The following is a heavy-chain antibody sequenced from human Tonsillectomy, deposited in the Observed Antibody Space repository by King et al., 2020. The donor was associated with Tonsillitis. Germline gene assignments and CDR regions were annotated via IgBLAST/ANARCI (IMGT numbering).Heavy chain of an antibody. J-gene: IGHJ5*02. D-gene: IGHD4-11*01. Sequence: VQLQESGPGLVKPSQTLSLTCTVSGASISSVDYYWSWIRQLPGKGLEWMGYLYYSGSTFYNPSLKSRITMSIDTSKNQFSLKLSSVTAADTAVYYCARDGITTTKRRFDPWGQGTLVTVSS. CDR3: ARDGITTTKRRFDP. CDR1: GASISSVDYY. CDR2: LYYSGST. V-gene: IGHV4-30-4*01.